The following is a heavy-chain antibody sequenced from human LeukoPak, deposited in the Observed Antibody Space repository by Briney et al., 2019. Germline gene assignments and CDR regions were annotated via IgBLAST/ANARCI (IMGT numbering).Heavy chain of an antibody. D-gene: IGHD1-7*01. V-gene: IGHV4-38-2*02. Sequence: PSETLSLTCSVSGYSISSGYYWGWIRQPPGKGLEWIGSISHTGSTYYNPSLKSRVTISVDTSKNQLSLKLTSVTAADTAVYFCARVSTNYFDPWGQGTLVTVSS. CDR2: ISHTGST. CDR1: GYSISSGYY. J-gene: IGHJ5*02. CDR3: ARVSTNYFDP.